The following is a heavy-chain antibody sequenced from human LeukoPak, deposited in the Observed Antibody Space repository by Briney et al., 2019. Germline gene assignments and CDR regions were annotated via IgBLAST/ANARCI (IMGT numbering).Heavy chain of an antibody. CDR1: GFTFDDYA. CDR3: AKGHYEEPYYYYYMDV. Sequence: PGGSLRLSCAASGFTFDDYAMHWVRQAPGKGLEWVSLISWDGGSTYYADSVKGRFTISRDNSKNSLYLQMNSLRAEDTALHYCAKGHYEEPYYYYYMDVWGKGTTVTVSS. D-gene: IGHD4-17*01. J-gene: IGHJ6*03. CDR2: ISWDGGST. V-gene: IGHV3-43D*03.